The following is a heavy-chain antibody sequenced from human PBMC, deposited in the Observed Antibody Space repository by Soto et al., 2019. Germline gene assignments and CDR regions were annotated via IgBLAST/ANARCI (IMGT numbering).Heavy chain of an antibody. J-gene: IGHJ6*02. CDR3: ARTSMQSRGYSYGHGGMDV. D-gene: IGHD5-18*01. CDR2: IDPSDSYT. V-gene: IGHV5-10-1*01. CDR1: GYSFTSYW. Sequence: EVQLVQSGAEVKKPGESLRISCKGSGYSFTSYWISWVRQMPGKGLEWMGRIDPSDSYTNYSPSFQGHVTISADKSISTAYLQWSSLKASDTAMYHCARTSMQSRGYSYGHGGMDVWGQGTTVTVSS.